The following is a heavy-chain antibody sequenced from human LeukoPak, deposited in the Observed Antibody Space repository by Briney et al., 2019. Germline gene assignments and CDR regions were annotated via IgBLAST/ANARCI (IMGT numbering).Heavy chain of an antibody. CDR1: GGSISSYY. CDR2: IYYSGST. J-gene: IGHJ3*02. Sequence: SETLSLTCTVSGGSISSYYWSWIRQPPGKGLEWIGYIYYSGSTYYNPSLKSRVTISVDTSKNQFSLKLSSVTAADTAVYYCARASEYAFDIWGQGTMVTVSS. CDR3: ARASEYAFDI. V-gene: IGHV4-59*12.